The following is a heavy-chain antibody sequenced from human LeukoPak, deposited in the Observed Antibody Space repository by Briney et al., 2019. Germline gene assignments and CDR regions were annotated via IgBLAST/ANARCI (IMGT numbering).Heavy chain of an antibody. D-gene: IGHD4-17*01. CDR1: GDTFTSYP. J-gene: IGHJ4*02. V-gene: IGHV1-18*01. CDR2: ITTYNGNT. Sequence: GASVKGSCKASGDTFTSYPISWVRQAPGQGLEWMGWITTYNGNTHYAQTLQGRVTMTTETSTSTAYMDLRGLRSDDTAVYYCARGYDYGDYVGDFDYWGQGTLVTVSS. CDR3: ARGYDYGDYVGDFDY.